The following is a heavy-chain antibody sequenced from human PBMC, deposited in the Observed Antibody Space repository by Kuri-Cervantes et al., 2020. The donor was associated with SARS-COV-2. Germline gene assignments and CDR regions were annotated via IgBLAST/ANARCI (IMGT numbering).Heavy chain of an antibody. CDR2: IWYDGSNK. Sequence: GESLKISCAASGFTFSSYGMHWVRQAPGKGLEWVAVIWYDGSNKYYADSVKGRFTISRDHSKNTLYLQMNSLRAEDTAVYYCAREEYSSSWSAVDFDYWGQGTLVTVSS. J-gene: IGHJ4*02. CDR1: GFTFSSYG. V-gene: IGHV3-33*08. D-gene: IGHD6-13*01. CDR3: AREEYSSSWSAVDFDY.